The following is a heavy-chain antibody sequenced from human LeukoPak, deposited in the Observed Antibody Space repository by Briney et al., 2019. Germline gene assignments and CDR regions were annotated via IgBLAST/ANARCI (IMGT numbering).Heavy chain of an antibody. J-gene: IGHJ4*02. V-gene: IGHV3-30*02. D-gene: IGHD4-11*01. Sequence: PGGSLRLSCAASGFTFSSYSMNWVRQAPGKGLEWVAFIRYDGSNKYYADSVKGRFTISRDNSKNTLYLQMNSLRAEDTAVYYCAKMYSNYDPIDYWGQGTLVTVSS. CDR3: AKMYSNYDPIDY. CDR1: GFTFSSYS. CDR2: IRYDGSNK.